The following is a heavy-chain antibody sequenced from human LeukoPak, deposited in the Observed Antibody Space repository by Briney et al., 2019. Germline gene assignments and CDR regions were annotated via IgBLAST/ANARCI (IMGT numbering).Heavy chain of an antibody. V-gene: IGHV3-53*04. CDR3: ASRGTVTTSLYYYCGMDV. D-gene: IGHD4-4*01. Sequence: GGSLRLSCAASGFTVSSNYMSWVRQAPGKGLEWVSVIYSGGSTYYADSVKGRFTISRHNSKNTLYLQMNSLRAEDTAVYYCASRGTVTTSLYYYCGMDVWGQGTTVTVSS. J-gene: IGHJ6*02. CDR1: GFTVSSNY. CDR2: IYSGGST.